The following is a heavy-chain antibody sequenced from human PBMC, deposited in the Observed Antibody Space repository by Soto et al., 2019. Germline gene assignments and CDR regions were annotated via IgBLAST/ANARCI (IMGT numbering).Heavy chain of an antibody. CDR3: AKDRGTLYCSGGSCAQGYFQH. D-gene: IGHD2-15*01. V-gene: IGHV3-23*01. CDR2: ISGSGGST. Sequence: GGSLRLSCAASGFTFSSYAMSWVRQAPGKGLEWVSAISGSGGSTYYADSVKGRFTISRDNSKNTLYLQMNSLRAEDTAVYYCAKDRGTLYCSGGSCAQGYFQHWGQGTLVTVSS. CDR1: GFTFSSYA. J-gene: IGHJ1*01.